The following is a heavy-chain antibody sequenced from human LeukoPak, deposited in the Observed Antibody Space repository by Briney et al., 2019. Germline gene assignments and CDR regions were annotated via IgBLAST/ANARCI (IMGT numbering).Heavy chain of an antibody. CDR2: IYYSGST. D-gene: IGHD6-13*01. J-gene: IGHJ4*02. CDR3: ARAPHSSSWYVQPYYFDY. Sequence: SETLSLTCTVSGGSISSSSYYWGWIRQPPGKGLEWIGSIYYSGSTYYNPSLKSRVTISVDTSKNQFSLKLSSVTAADTAVYYCARAPHSSSWYVQPYYFDYWGQGTLVTVSS. CDR1: GGSISSSSYY. V-gene: IGHV4-39*01.